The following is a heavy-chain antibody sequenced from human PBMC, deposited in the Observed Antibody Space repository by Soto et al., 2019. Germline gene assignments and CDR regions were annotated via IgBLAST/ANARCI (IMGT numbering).Heavy chain of an antibody. J-gene: IGHJ6*02. CDR2: IKSKTDGGTT. CDR3: TTDLPRYCSGGSCYDQYYYYYYGMDV. Sequence: GGSLRLSCAASGFTFSNAWMNWVRQAPGKGLEWVGRIKSKTDGGTTDYAAPVKGRFTISRDDSKNTLYLQMNSLKTEDTAVYYCTTDLPRYCSGGSCYDQYYYYYYGMDVWGQGTTVTVSS. V-gene: IGHV3-15*07. CDR1: GFTFSNAW. D-gene: IGHD2-15*01.